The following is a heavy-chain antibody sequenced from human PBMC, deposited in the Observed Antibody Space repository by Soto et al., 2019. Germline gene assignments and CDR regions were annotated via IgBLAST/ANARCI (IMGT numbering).Heavy chain of an antibody. V-gene: IGHV3-33*01. J-gene: IGHJ3*02. CDR2: IWYDGSNK. Sequence: GGSLRLSCAASGFTFSSYGMHWVRQAPGKGLEWVAVIWYDGSNKYYADSVKGRFTISRDNSKNTLYLQMNSLGAEDTAVYYCASDGSYTDAFDIWGQGTMVTVSS. CDR3: ASDGSYTDAFDI. D-gene: IGHD3-3*01. CDR1: GFTFSSYG.